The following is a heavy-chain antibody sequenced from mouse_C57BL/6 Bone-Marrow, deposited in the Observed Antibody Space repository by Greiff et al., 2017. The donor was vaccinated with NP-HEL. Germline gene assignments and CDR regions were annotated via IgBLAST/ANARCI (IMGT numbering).Heavy chain of an antibody. CDR3: ARRYDYLLFDY. D-gene: IGHD2-4*01. Sequence: QVHVKQSGAELVKPGASVKMSCKASGYTFTTYPIEWMKQNHGKSLEWIGNFHPYNDDTKYNEKFKGKATLTVEKSSSTVCLELSRLTSDDSAVYYCARRYDYLLFDYWGQGTTLTVSS. CDR2: FHPYNDDT. CDR1: GYTFTTYP. J-gene: IGHJ2*01. V-gene: IGHV1-47*01.